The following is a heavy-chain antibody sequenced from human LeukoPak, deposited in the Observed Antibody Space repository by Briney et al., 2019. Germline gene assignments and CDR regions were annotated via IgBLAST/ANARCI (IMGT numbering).Heavy chain of an antibody. CDR3: AKGLVGAPAYFQH. CDR2: ISSSGSTI. J-gene: IGHJ1*01. V-gene: IGHV3-11*01. CDR1: GFTFSDYY. Sequence: KPGGSLRLSCAAAGFTFSDYYMSWIRQAPGKGLEWVSYISSSGSTIYYADSVKGRFTISRDNAKNSLYLQMNSLRAEDTAVYYCAKGLVGAPAYFQHWGQGTLVTVSS. D-gene: IGHD1-26*01.